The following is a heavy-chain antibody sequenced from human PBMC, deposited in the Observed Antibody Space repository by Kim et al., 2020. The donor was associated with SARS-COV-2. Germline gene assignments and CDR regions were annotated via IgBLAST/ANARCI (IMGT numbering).Heavy chain of an antibody. D-gene: IGHD6-13*01. V-gene: IGHV3-21*01. J-gene: IGHJ6*02. Sequence: DSVKGRFTISRTNAKNSLYLQMNSLRDEDTAVYYCAREQAASQNSGGMDVWGQGTTVTVSS. CDR3: AREQAASQNSGGMDV.